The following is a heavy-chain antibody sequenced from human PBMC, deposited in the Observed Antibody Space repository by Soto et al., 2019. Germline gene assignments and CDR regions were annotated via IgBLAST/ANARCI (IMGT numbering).Heavy chain of an antibody. D-gene: IGHD1-26*01. CDR1: GFTFSSYA. CDR2: ISYDGSNK. J-gene: IGHJ3*02. V-gene: IGHV3-30*04. CDR3: AKDIVPDAFDI. Sequence: QVQLVESGGGVVQPGRSLRLSCAASGFTFSSYAMHWVRQAPGKGLEWVAVISYDGSNKYYADSVKGRFTISRDNSKNTLYLQMNSLRAEDTAVYYCAKDIVPDAFDIWGQGTMVTVSS.